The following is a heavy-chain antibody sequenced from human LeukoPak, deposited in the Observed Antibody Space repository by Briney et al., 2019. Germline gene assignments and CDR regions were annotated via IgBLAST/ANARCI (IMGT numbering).Heavy chain of an antibody. V-gene: IGHV3-48*04. Sequence: GGSLRLSCTASRFIFINYWMNWVRQAPGKGLEWVSYISSSSSTIYYADSVKGRFTISRDNAENSLYLQMNSLRAEDTAVYYCARVYGDYVRGAFDIWGQGTMVTVSS. J-gene: IGHJ3*02. CDR3: ARVYGDYVRGAFDI. D-gene: IGHD4-17*01. CDR1: RFIFINYW. CDR2: ISSSSSTI.